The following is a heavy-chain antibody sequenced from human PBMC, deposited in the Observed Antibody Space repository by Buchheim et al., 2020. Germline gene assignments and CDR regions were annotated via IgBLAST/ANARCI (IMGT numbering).Heavy chain of an antibody. CDR1: GGSISSYY. CDR2: IYTSGST. V-gene: IGHV4-4*07. D-gene: IGHD6-19*01. CDR3: AASRWLVYTLYYFDY. Sequence: QVQLQESGPGLVKPSETLSLTCTVSGGSISSYYWSWIRQPAGKGLEWIGRIYTSGSTNYNPSLKSRVTMSVDPSKTQVSRKLSSVTAADTAVYYCAASRWLVYTLYYFDYWGQGTL. J-gene: IGHJ4*02.